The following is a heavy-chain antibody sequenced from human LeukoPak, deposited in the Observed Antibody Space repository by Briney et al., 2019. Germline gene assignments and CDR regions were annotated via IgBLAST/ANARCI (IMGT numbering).Heavy chain of an antibody. CDR3: ARVGLTVPCGRDCFANYFDY. CDR1: GGSINTYY. D-gene: IGHD2-21*02. Sequence: SETLPLTCTVSGGSINTYYWSWIRQPPGKGLEWIGYIYFSGSTNYNPSLNSRVTISVDTSKNQFSLRLSSVTAADTAVYYCARVGLTVPCGRDCFANYFDYWGQGTLVTVSS. V-gene: IGHV4-59*01. J-gene: IGHJ4*02. CDR2: IYFSGST.